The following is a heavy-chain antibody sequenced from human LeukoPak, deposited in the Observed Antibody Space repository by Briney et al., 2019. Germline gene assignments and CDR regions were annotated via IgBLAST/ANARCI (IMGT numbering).Heavy chain of an antibody. V-gene: IGHV4-59*01. D-gene: IGHD3-9*01. CDR1: GGSINTYY. CDR2: IYYSGSI. J-gene: IGHJ3*02. CDR3: ASYFFDQSKALDI. Sequence: SETLSLTCTVSGGSINTYYWSWIRQPPGKGLEWIGYIYYSGSINCNPSLKSRVTISIDTAKNQFSLKLSSVTAADTAIYYCASYFFDQSKALDIWGPGTMVTVSA.